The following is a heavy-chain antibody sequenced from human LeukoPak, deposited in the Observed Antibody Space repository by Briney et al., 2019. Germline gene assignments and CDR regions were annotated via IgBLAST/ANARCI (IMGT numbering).Heavy chain of an antibody. Sequence: GGSLRLSCAASGFSFNDHAMSWVRQAPGKGLEWVSGINGNGASTYYSDSVKGRLTISRDNSKNTVYLQMSSLRADDTAIYYCAKDQAYSYYYLDCWGQGTLVTVSS. J-gene: IGHJ4*02. V-gene: IGHV3-23*01. CDR1: GFSFNDHA. CDR2: INGNGAST. D-gene: IGHD5-18*01. CDR3: AKDQAYSYYYLDC.